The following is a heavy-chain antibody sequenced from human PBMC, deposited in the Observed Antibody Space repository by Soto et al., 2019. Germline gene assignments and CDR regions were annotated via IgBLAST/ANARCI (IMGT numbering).Heavy chain of an antibody. CDR1: GGSISSGGYS. CDR3: ASGGYDILTGLPEGWFDP. Sequence: TSETLSFTCAVSGGSISSGGYSWSWIRQPPGKGLEWIGYIYHSGSTNYNPSLKSRVTISVDRSKNQFSLKLSSVTAADTAVYYCASGGYDILTGLPEGWFDPWGQGTLVTVSS. V-gene: IGHV4-30-2*01. J-gene: IGHJ5*02. CDR2: IYHSGST. D-gene: IGHD3-9*01.